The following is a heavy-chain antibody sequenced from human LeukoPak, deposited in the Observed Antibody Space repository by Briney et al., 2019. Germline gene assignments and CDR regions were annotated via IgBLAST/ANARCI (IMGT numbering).Heavy chain of an antibody. Sequence: GASVKVSCKASGGTFSSYAISWVRQAPGQGLEWMGGIIPIFGTASYAQKFQGRVTITADESTSTAYMELSSLRSEDTAVYYCARGTGGYSSGWYSDYWGQGTLVTVSS. CDR3: ARGTGGYSSGWYSDY. CDR2: IIPIFGTA. CDR1: GGTFSSYA. J-gene: IGHJ4*02. V-gene: IGHV1-69*13. D-gene: IGHD6-19*01.